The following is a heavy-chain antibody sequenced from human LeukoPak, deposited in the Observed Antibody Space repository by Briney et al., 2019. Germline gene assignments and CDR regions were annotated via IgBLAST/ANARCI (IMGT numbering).Heavy chain of an antibody. D-gene: IGHD5-18*01. CDR2: FDVIDAKT. CDR3: AAGRPYTLLDY. J-gene: IGHJ4*02. V-gene: IGHV1-24*01. Sequence: ASVKVSCTVSGSSLTELSLYWVRQAPGKGLEWMGGFDVIDAKTFYAQKFQGRVTMTEDSSTDTAYMELSSLRSDDTAFYYCAAGRPYTLLDYWGQGTLLTVSS. CDR1: GSSLTELS.